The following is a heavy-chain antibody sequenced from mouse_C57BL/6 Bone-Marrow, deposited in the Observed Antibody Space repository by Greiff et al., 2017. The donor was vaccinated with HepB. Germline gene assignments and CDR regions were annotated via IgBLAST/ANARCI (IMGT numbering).Heavy chain of an antibody. D-gene: IGHD2-1*01. CDR2: IYPGDGDT. V-gene: IGHV1-80*01. CDR1: GYAFSSYW. J-gene: IGHJ2*01. Sequence: QVQLKESGAELVKPGASVKISCKASGYAFSSYWMNWVKQRPGKGLEWIGQIYPGDGDTNYNGKFKGKATLTADKSSSTAYMQLSRLTSEDSAVYFCARYGNYVFYFDYWGQGTTLTVSS. CDR3: ARYGNYVFYFDY.